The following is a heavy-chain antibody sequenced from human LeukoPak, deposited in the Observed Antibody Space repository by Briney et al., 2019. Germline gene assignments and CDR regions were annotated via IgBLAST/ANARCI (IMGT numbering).Heavy chain of an antibody. CDR2: ISGDGTTT. CDR1: GFTFSNDW. V-gene: IGHV3-74*01. Sequence: GGSLRLSCAVSGFTFSNDWMHWVRQAPGKGLLWASRISGDGTTTNYADSVKGRFTISRDNAKNTLYLQMDSLRVEDTAVYYCAGTWSFDYWGQGTLVTVSS. J-gene: IGHJ4*02. D-gene: IGHD2-15*01. CDR3: AGTWSFDY.